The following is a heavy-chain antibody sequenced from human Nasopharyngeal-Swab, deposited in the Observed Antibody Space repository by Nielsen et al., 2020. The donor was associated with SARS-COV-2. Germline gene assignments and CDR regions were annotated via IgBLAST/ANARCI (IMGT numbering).Heavy chain of an antibody. D-gene: IGHD3-3*01. J-gene: IGHJ4*02. CDR3: ARGWSGYPYYFDY. V-gene: IGHV5-51*01. CDR2: IYPGESDT. Sequence: ESLRLSCTGSGYSFTSYWIGWVRQTPGKGLEWLGIIYPGESDTRYSPSFQGQVTISADKSISTAYLQWSSLTASDTAMYYCARGWSGYPYYFDYWGQGTLVTVSS. CDR1: GYSFTSYW.